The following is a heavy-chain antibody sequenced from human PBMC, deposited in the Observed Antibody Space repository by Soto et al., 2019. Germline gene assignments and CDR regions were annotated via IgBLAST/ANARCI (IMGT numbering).Heavy chain of an antibody. CDR1: RASIYTYS. V-gene: IGHV4-4*07. CDR3: ATIVGANDY. Sequence: PSETLSLTCTVSRASIYTYSWTWIRQPAGKGLQWIGHIYSGGSANYSPSLKSRVSMSVDSSKNQISLKLSSVTAADTAVYYCATIVGANDYWGQGALVTVS. CDR2: IYSGGSA. D-gene: IGHD1-26*01. J-gene: IGHJ4*02.